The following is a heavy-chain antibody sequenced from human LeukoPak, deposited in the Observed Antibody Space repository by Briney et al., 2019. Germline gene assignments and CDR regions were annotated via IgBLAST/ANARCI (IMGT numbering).Heavy chain of an antibody. CDR1: GYSFSNYW. CDR3: ARSKYYFDSSPYYLFDY. D-gene: IGHD3-22*01. CDR2: IYPGDSNT. Sequence: GESLKISCKGSGYSFSNYWIGWVRQMPGKGLEWMGIIYPGDSNTRYSPSLQGQVTISADKSISTAYLQWSSLKASDTAMYYCARSKYYFDSSPYYLFDYWGQGTLVTVPS. J-gene: IGHJ4*02. V-gene: IGHV5-51*01.